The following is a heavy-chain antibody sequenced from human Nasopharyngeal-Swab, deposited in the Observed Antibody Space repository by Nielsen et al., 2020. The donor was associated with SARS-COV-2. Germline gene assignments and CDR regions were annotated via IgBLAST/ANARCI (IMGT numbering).Heavy chain of an antibody. CDR2: VYYSGST. V-gene: IGHV4-39*01. CDR1: GGSVSTTTYF. CDR3: ARGYGSFPYYFDH. D-gene: IGHD1-26*01. Sequence: SETLSLTCTVSGGSVSTTTYFWGWIRQPPGKGLEWIGTVYYSGSTYYHPSLKSRVTISVDTSKNQFSLKLNSVTATDTAVYYCARGYGSFPYYFDHWGQGTLVTVSS. J-gene: IGHJ4*02.